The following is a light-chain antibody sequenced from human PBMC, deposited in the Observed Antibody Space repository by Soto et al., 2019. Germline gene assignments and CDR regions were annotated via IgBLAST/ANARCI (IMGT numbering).Light chain of an antibody. Sequence: QSALTQPASVSGSPGQSITISCTGTSSDVGSYNLVSWYQQHPGKAPKLMIYEGSKRPSGVSNRFSGSKSGNTASLTISGLQAEDEADYYCCSYAGSSTLVVGTGTKV. CDR2: EGS. J-gene: IGLJ1*01. CDR3: CSYAGSSTLV. CDR1: SSDVGSYNL. V-gene: IGLV2-23*01.